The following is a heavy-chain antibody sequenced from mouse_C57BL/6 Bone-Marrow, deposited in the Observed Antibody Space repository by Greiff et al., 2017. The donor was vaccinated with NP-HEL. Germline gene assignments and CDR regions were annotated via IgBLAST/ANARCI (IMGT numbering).Heavy chain of an antibody. Sequence: VQLQQPGAELVRPGSSVKLSCKASGYTFTSFWMHWVKQRPIQGLEWIGNIDPSDSETHYNQKFKDKATLTVDKSSSTAYMQLSSLTSEDSAVYYCAPVYYGSSHYAMDYWGQGTSVTVSS. CDR2: IDPSDSET. CDR3: APVYYGSSHYAMDY. D-gene: IGHD1-1*01. CDR1: GYTFTSFW. J-gene: IGHJ4*01. V-gene: IGHV1-52*01.